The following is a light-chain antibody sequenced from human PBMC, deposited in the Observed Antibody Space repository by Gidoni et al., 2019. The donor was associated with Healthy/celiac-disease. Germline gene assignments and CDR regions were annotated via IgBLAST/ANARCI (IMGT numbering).Light chain of an antibody. CDR2: DAS. Sequence: EIVLTQSPATLSLSPGERATLPCRASQSVSSYLAWHQQQPGQAPRLLIYDASNRATGIPARFSGSGSGTDFTLTISILEPEDFAVYYCQQRSNWPWTFGQGTKVEIK. CDR3: QQRSNWPWT. V-gene: IGKV3-11*01. CDR1: QSVSSY. J-gene: IGKJ1*01.